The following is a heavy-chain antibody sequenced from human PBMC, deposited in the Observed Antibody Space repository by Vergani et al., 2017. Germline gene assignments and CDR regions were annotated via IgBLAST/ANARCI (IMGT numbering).Heavy chain of an antibody. D-gene: IGHD3-10*01. CDR2: IGTAGDT. CDR1: GFTFISYD. J-gene: IGHJ6*02. V-gene: IGHV3-13*01. CDR3: ARAMVPYGMDV. Sequence: EVQLVESGGGLVQPGGSLRLSCAASGFTFISYDMHWVRQATGKGLEWVSAIGTAGDTYYPGSVKGRFTISRENAKNSLYLQMNSLRAGDTAVYYCARAMVPYGMDVWGQGTTVTVSS.